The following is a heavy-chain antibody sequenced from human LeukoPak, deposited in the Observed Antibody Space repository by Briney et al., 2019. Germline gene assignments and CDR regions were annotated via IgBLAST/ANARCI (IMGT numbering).Heavy chain of an antibody. CDR2: IGTTSGAI. D-gene: IGHD2-21*02. CDR1: GFTFNAFG. J-gene: IGHJ4*02. CDR3: ARFRTWGDKAFDY. V-gene: IGHV3-48*01. Sequence: GGSLRLSCAASGFTFNAFGMNWVRKAPGKGLEWVSYIGTTSGAIYYADSVKGRFTISRDSAKNSLYLQMNSLRAEDTAVYYCARFRTWGDKAFDYWGQGTLVTVSS.